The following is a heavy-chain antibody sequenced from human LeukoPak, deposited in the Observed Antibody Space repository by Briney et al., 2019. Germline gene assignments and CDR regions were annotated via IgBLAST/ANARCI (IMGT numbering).Heavy chain of an antibody. CDR3: AKIRLLQWLLSPRYFDD. Sequence: SETLSLTCTVSGGSIISRSSYYWGWIRQRPGKGLEGIGNIYYSGSTYYNPSLKSRVTISVDTSKNQFSLNLSSVTAADTAVYFCAKIRLLQWLLSPRYFDDWGQGTLVTVSS. V-gene: IGHV4-39*01. D-gene: IGHD3-3*01. CDR2: IYYSGST. CDR1: GGSIISRSSYY. J-gene: IGHJ4*02.